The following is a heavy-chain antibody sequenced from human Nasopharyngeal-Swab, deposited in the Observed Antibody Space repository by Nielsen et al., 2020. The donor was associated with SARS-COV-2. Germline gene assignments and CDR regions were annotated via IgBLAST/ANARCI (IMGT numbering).Heavy chain of an antibody. V-gene: IGHV4-34*01. D-gene: IGHD3-3*01. CDR2: INHSGST. CDR3: AGAIPRGAEWQSDY. Sequence: SETLSLTCAVYGGSFSGYYWSWIRQPPGKGLEWIGEINHSGSTNYNPSLKSRVTISVDTSKNQFSLKLSSVTAADTAVYYCAGAIPRGAEWQSDYWGQGTLVTVSS. CDR1: GGSFSGYY. J-gene: IGHJ4*02.